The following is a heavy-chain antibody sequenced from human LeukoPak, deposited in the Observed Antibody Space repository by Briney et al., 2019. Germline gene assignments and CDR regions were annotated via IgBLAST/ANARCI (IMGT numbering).Heavy chain of an antibody. D-gene: IGHD1-26*01. CDR3: ARASGSYWWFDS. CDR1: GYTFTGYY. Sequence: ASVKVSCKASGYTFTGYYMHWVRQAPGQGLEWMGWINPNSGDTTYAHKFQGRATMTRDTATSTAYMELSRLRSDDTAVYYCARASGSYWWFDSWGQGTLVTVSS. V-gene: IGHV1-2*02. J-gene: IGHJ5*01. CDR2: INPNSGDT.